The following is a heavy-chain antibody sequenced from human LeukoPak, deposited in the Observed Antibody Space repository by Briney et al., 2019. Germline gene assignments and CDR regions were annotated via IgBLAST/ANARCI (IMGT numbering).Heavy chain of an antibody. CDR3: ARGYYGMDV. Sequence: ASVKVSCKASGYTFTGRYLYWARQTPGQGLQWMGWINPETGDTKYAQNFQGRVTMTRDTTISTVYMGLKALTSDDTAVYYCARGYYGMDVWGQGTTVTVSS. J-gene: IGHJ6*02. CDR1: GYTFTGRY. CDR2: INPETGDT. V-gene: IGHV1-2*02.